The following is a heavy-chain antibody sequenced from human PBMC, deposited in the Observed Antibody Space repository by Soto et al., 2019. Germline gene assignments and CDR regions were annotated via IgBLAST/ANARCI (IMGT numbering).Heavy chain of an antibody. CDR2: SGNKANSDTT. CDR3: TRGYSGIDIYAFDI. D-gene: IGHD1-26*01. CDR1: GSTLSDHY. V-gene: IGHV3-72*01. Sequence: PGGSLRLSCAASGSTLSDHYVDWVRQAPGKGLEWVGRSGNKANSDTTEYGSSVKGRFTISRDDSKDSMYLQMNSLKTEDTAVYYCTRGYSGIDIYAFDIWGQGTLVTV. J-gene: IGHJ3*02.